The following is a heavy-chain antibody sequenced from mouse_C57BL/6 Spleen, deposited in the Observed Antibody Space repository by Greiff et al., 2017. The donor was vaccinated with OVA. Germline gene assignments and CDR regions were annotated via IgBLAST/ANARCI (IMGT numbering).Heavy chain of an antibody. J-gene: IGHJ2*01. Sequence: QVQLQQPGAELVMPGASVKLSCKASGYTFTSYWMHWVKQRPGQGLEWIGEIDPSDSYTNYNQKFKGKSTLTVDKSSSTAYMQLSSLTSEDSAVYYCARGGTTEGYVDYWGQGTTLTVSS. CDR3: ARGGTTEGYVDY. D-gene: IGHD2-14*01. CDR1: GYTFTSYW. CDR2: IDPSDSYT. V-gene: IGHV1-69*01.